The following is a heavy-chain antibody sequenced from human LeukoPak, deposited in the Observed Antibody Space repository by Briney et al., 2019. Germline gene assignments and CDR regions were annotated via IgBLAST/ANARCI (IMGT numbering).Heavy chain of an antibody. CDR1: GFTVSSNY. V-gene: IGHV3-53*04. CDR3: ARAPEWLIFDY. Sequence: GGSLRLSCAASGFTVSSNYMSWVRQAPGKGLEWVSVIYSGGSTYYADSVKGRFTNSRHNSKNTLYLQMNSLRAEDTAVYYCARAPEWLIFDYWGQGTLVTVSS. CDR2: IYSGGST. J-gene: IGHJ4*02. D-gene: IGHD6-19*01.